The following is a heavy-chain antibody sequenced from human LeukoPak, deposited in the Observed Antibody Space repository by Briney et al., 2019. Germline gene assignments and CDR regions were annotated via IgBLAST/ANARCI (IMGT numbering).Heavy chain of an antibody. CDR2: ISSSSGTM. Sequence: PGGSLRLSCAASGFTFSSYNLNWVRQAPGKGLEWVSYISSSSGTMYYADSVKGRFTISRDNAKNSLYLQMNSLRAEDTAVYYCAKDTAYYDSSGYPPFEYWGQGTLVTVSS. CDR1: GFTFSSYN. D-gene: IGHD3-22*01. J-gene: IGHJ4*02. V-gene: IGHV3-48*04. CDR3: AKDTAYYDSSGYPPFEY.